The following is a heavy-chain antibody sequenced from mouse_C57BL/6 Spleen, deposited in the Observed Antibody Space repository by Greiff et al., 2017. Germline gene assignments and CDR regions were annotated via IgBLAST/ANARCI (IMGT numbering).Heavy chain of an antibody. Sequence: HLQHSGAYLVRPGASVKLSCTASGFNIKDDYMHWVKQRPEQGLEWIGWIDPENGDTEYASKFQGKATITADTSSNTAYLQLSSLTSEDTAVYDCTQWAYGNYPFDYWGQGTTLTVSS. CDR2: IDPENGDT. D-gene: IGHD2-1*01. J-gene: IGHJ2*01. V-gene: IGHV14-4*01. CDR1: GFNIKDDY. CDR3: TQWAYGNYPFDY.